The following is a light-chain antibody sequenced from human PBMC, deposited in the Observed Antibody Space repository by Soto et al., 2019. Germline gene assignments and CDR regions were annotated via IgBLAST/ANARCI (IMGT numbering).Light chain of an antibody. V-gene: IGKV1-5*03. CDR3: QQYNEYSKT. Sequence: IQRTQSPSTLSASVGDRVTITCRASQSIGSWLAWFQQKPGKAPKLLIYKASTLEGGVPSRFNGSGSGTEFTLSISSLQPDDFATYYCQQYNEYSKTFGQGTKVDVK. CDR2: KAS. J-gene: IGKJ1*01. CDR1: QSIGSW.